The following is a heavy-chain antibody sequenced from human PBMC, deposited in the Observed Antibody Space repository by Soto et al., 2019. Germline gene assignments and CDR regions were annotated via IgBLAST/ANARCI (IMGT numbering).Heavy chain of an antibody. J-gene: IGHJ5*02. V-gene: IGHV4-38-2*02. Sequence: PSETLSLTCAVSGYSISSGYYWGWIRQPPGKGLEWIGSIYHSGSTYYNPSLKSRVTISVDTSKNQFSLKLSSVTAADTAVYYCAREWELLNWFDPWGQGTLVTVSS. D-gene: IGHD1-26*01. CDR2: IYHSGST. CDR1: GYSISSGYY. CDR3: AREWELLNWFDP.